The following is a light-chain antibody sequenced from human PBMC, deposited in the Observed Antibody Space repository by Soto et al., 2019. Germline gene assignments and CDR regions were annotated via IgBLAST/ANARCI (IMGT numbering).Light chain of an antibody. CDR1: RSDVGGYKY. V-gene: IGLV2-11*01. Sequence: QSALTQPRSVSGSPGQSVTISCTGTRSDVGGYKYVSWYQHHPGKAPKVMIYDVSKRPSGVPDRFSGSKSGNTASLTVSGLQAEDEADYYCSSYAGSNNYVFGTGTKLTVL. J-gene: IGLJ1*01. CDR2: DVS. CDR3: SSYAGSNNYV.